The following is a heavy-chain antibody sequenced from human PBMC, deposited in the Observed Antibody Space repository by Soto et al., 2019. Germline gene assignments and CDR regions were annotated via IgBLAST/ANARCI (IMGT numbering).Heavy chain of an antibody. CDR3: ARVGVAVTGIDY. CDR1: GGSVNSARYY. J-gene: IGHJ4*02. CDR2: IYYSGST. Sequence: PSETLSLTCTVSGGSVNSARYYWSWIRQPPGKGLEWIAYIYYSGSTKYNSSLKSRVTTSVDTSKNQFSLKLTSVTAADTAVCYCARVGVAVTGIDYWGPGTLVTVSS. D-gene: IGHD6-19*01. V-gene: IGHV4-61*01.